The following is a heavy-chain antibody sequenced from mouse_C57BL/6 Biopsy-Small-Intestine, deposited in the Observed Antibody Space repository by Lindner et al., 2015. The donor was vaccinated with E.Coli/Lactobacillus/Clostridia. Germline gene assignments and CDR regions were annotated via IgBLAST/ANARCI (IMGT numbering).Heavy chain of an antibody. V-gene: IGHV1-81*01. CDR1: GYTFTSYG. CDR2: IYPRSGNT. CDR3: ANYGSSYDAYFDY. Sequence: ESGAELARPGASVKLSCKASGYTFTSYGISWVKQRTGQGLEWIGEIYPRSGNTYYNEKFKGKATLTADKSSSTAYMELRSLTSEDSAVYFCANYGSSYDAYFDYWGQGTTLTVSS. J-gene: IGHJ2*01. D-gene: IGHD1-1*01.